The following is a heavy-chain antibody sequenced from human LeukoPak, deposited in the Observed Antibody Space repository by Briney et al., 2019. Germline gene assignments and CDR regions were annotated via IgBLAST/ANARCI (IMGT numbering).Heavy chain of an antibody. CDR1: GGSISSYY. CDR3: VRGGTMSTVPL. Sequence: SETLSLTCTVSGGSISSYYWSWIRQPPGKGLEWIGYIYYSGSSGSTNYNPSLKSRVTISVDTSKNQFSLKLSSVTAADTAVYYSVRGGTMSTVPLWGQGTLVTVSS. D-gene: IGHD4-17*01. V-gene: IGHV4-59*08. J-gene: IGHJ4*02. CDR2: IYYSGSSGST.